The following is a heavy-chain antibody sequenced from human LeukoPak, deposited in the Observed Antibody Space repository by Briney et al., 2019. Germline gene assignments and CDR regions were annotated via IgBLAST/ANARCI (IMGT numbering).Heavy chain of an antibody. CDR3: ARRVTGSYGLPDWFDP. CDR1: GYSFTSYW. Sequence: GESLKISCKGSGYSFTSYWIGWVRQMPGKGLEWMGIIYPGDSDTRYSPSFQGQVTISADKSISTAYLQWSSLKASDTAMYYCARRVTGSYGLPDWFDPWGQGTLVTVSS. V-gene: IGHV5-51*01. D-gene: IGHD1-26*01. J-gene: IGHJ5*02. CDR2: IYPGDSDT.